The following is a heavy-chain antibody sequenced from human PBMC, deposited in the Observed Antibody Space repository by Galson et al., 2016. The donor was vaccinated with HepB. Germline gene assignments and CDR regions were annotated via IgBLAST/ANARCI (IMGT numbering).Heavy chain of an antibody. D-gene: IGHD2-2*01. CDR1: GGTFSSYT. J-gene: IGHJ4*02. V-gene: IGHV1-69*04. Sequence: SVKVSCKASGGTFSSYTISWVRQAPGQGLEWMGRIIPILGIANYAQKFQGRVTITADKSTSTAYMELNSLRGEDTAVYYCARDERYCSSTTCNAPANYYFASWGQGTLVTVSS. CDR3: ARDERYCSSTTCNAPANYYFAS. CDR2: IIPILGIA.